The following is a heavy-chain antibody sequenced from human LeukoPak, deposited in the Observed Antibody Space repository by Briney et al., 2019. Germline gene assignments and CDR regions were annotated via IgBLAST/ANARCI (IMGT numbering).Heavy chain of an antibody. CDR3: ASGPTLGTTHPYFDY. V-gene: IGHV1-2*02. D-gene: IGHD1-1*01. Sequence: ASVKVSCKESVYTFIGYYIHWLRQAPGQGLEWMGWINPSNGGTKYAQRFQGRVAMTRDTSISTAYMEMSRLTFDDTAVYYCASGPTLGTTHPYFDYWGQGTLVSVSS. CDR2: INPSNGGT. J-gene: IGHJ4*02. CDR1: VYTFIGYY.